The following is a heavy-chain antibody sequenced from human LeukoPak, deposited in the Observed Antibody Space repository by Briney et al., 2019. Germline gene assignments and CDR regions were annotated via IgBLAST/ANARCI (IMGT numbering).Heavy chain of an antibody. CDR2: IGGDGVGK. CDR1: GFIFKNYA. Sequence: GGSLRLSCAASGFIFKNYAMMWVRQAPGKALEWVSAIGGDGVGKDYADSVKGRFTISRDNFKDTVYLEMNSLRVEDTALYYCAKRVGGTPDYWGLGTLVTVAS. J-gene: IGHJ4*02. V-gene: IGHV3-23*01. D-gene: IGHD1-26*01. CDR3: AKRVGGTPDY.